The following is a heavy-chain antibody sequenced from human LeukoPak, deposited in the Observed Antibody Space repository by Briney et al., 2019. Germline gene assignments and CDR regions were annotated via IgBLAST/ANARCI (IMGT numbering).Heavy chain of an antibody. CDR3: ARAGMIHAFDI. CDR2: IYYSGST. J-gene: IGHJ3*02. CDR1: GGSFSGYY. V-gene: IGHV4-59*01. Sequence: SETLSLTCAVYGGSFSGYYWSWIRQPPGKGLEWIGYIYYSGSTNYNPSLKSRVTISVDTSKNQFSLKLSSVTAADTAVYYCARAGMIHAFDIWGQGTMVTVSS. D-gene: IGHD3-22*01.